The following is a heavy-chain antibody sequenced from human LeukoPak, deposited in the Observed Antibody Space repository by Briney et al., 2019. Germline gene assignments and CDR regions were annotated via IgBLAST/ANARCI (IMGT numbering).Heavy chain of an antibody. CDR3: ARGGVNNYGYSLYFDY. Sequence: GGTLRLSCTASGFTFGDYAMNWVRQAPGKGLEWVGIIKWKSYGGTTEYATSVKGRFTISRDDSKSLAFLQMNSLKTEDTAVYYCARGGVNNYGYSLYFDYWGQGTLFT. D-gene: IGHD5-18*01. V-gene: IGHV3-49*04. J-gene: IGHJ4*02. CDR2: IKWKSYGGTT. CDR1: GFTFGDYA.